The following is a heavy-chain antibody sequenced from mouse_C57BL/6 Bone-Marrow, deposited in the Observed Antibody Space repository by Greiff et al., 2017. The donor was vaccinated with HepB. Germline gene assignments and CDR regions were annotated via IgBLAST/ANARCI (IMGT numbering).Heavy chain of an antibody. CDR1: GYTFTNYW. D-gene: IGHD1-2*01. J-gene: IGHJ4*01. CDR2: IYPGGGYT. CDR3: ARLGTTADYYAMDY. Sequence: QVQLKQSGAELVRPGTSVKMSCKASGYTFTNYWIGWAKQRPGHGLEWIGDIYPGGGYTNYNEKFKGKATLTADKSSSTAYMQFSSLTSEDSAIYYCARLGTTADYYAMDYWGQGTSVTVSS. V-gene: IGHV1-63*01.